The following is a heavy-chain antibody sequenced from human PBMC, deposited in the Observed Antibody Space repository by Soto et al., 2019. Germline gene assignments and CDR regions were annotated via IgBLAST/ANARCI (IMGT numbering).Heavy chain of an antibody. Sequence: QVQLVQSGAEVKKPGSSVKVSCKASGGSLSNYGISWVRQAPGQGLEWMGAIIPVFGTPNYAQKFQDRVTIPAAAATTTVYMEVRSLTSEDKAVYYCARGDATKIVVTTYYAMDVWGQGTTVTVSS. CDR1: GGSLSNYG. D-gene: IGHD3-22*01. V-gene: IGHV1-69*12. CDR3: ARGDATKIVVTTYYAMDV. CDR2: IIPVFGTP. J-gene: IGHJ6*02.